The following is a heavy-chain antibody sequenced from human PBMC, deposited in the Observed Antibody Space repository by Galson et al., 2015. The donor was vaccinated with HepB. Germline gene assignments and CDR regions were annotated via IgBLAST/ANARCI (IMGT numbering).Heavy chain of an antibody. V-gene: IGHV4-39*01. J-gene: IGHJ4*02. D-gene: IGHD1-1*01. CDR3: VGSPRSGIAAPGTHY. Sequence: ETLSLTCTVSGGSISTSSYYWAWIRQPPEEGLEWIASIYYIGTTDSNPSLKSRVSISLDASKNQFSLRLRSLTAADTAVYYCVGSPRSGIAAPGTHYWGQGALVAVSS. CDR2: IYYIGTT. CDR1: GGSISTSSYY.